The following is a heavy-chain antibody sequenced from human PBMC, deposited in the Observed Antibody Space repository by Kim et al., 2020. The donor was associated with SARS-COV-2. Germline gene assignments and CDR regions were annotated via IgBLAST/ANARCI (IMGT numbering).Heavy chain of an antibody. J-gene: IGHJ4*03. D-gene: IGHD6-13*01. Sequence: SETLSLTCTVSGDSVSSSNNFWGWIRQPPGKGLEWIGSVYFSGSTYYDPSLESRVTISIHTSTNQFSLKLSSVTAADTAVYYCARYSGHRTSWYGFFDY. V-gene: IGHV4-39*07. CDR3: ARYSGHRTSWYGFFDY. CDR1: GDSVSSSNNF. CDR2: VYFSGST.